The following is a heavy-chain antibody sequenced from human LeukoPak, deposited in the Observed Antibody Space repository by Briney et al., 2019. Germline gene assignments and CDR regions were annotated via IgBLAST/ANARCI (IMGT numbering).Heavy chain of an antibody. Sequence: SVKVSCKASGGTFSSYAISWVRQAPGQGLEWMGGIIPIFGTANYAQKFQGRVTITADESTSTAYMELSSLRSEDTAVYCCARDASYCSGGSCLFDYWGQGTLVTVSS. CDR1: GGTFSSYA. CDR3: ARDASYCSGGSCLFDY. V-gene: IGHV1-69*13. CDR2: IIPIFGTA. D-gene: IGHD2-15*01. J-gene: IGHJ4*02.